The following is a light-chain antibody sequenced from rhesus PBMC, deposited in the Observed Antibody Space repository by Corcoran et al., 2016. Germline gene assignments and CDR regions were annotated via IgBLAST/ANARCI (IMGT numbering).Light chain of an antibody. CDR3: QQYNNRRT. Sequence: ETVVTQSPATLSLSPGERATLSCRASQSVGSNLAWYQQKPGQAPNHPIYNASIRATGIPDRFSGSGSEIEFTLTISSLEPEDVGAYYGQQYNNRRTFGPGTKVEIK. CDR1: QSVGSN. CDR2: NAS. J-gene: IGKJ1*01. V-gene: IGKV3-42*02.